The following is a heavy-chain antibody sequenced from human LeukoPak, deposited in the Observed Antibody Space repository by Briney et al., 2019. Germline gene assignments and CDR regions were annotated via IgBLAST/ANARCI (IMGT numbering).Heavy chain of an antibody. CDR1: GAPISRFY. V-gene: IGHV4-4*09. D-gene: IGHD1-14*01. Sequence: PSEPLSLICTPSGAPISRFYWSWVRQPPGKGLEWIGNIYNGVPTFFNPSLKSRVTLSVDTSKTQFSLQLASVTAADTAVYYCVRTTGWPGFDYWGQGILVTVSS. J-gene: IGHJ4*02. CDR2: IYNGVPT. CDR3: VRTTGWPGFDY.